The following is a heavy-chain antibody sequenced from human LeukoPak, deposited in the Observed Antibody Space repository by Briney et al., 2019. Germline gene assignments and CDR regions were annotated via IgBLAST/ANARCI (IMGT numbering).Heavy chain of an antibody. J-gene: IGHJ4*02. D-gene: IGHD5-24*01. CDR2: IYYSGST. V-gene: IGHV4-39*07. CDR3: AKGEMGTTSYYFDY. Sequence: SETLSLTCTVSGGSISSDNYYWGWIRQPPGKGLEWIGSIYYSGSTYYNPSLKSRVTISVDTSKNQFSLKLSSVTAADTAVYYCAKGEMGTTSYYFDYWGQGILVTVSS. CDR1: GGSISSDNYY.